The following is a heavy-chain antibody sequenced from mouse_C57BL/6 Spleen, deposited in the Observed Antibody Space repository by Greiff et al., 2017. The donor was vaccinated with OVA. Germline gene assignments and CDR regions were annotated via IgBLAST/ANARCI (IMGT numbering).Heavy chain of an antibody. J-gene: IGHJ3*01. CDR3: ARQIYDGYYGFAY. V-gene: IGHV5-6*01. CDR1: GFTFSSYG. D-gene: IGHD2-3*01. Sequence: EVKVVESGGDLVKPGGSLKLSCAASGFTFSSYGMSWVRQTPDKRLEWVATISSGGSYTYSPDSVKGRFTISRDNAKNTLYLQMSSLKSEDTAMYYCARQIYDGYYGFAYWGQGTLVTVSA. CDR2: ISSGGSYT.